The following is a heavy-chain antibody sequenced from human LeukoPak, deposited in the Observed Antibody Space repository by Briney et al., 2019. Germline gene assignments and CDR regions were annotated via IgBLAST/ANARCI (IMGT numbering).Heavy chain of an antibody. CDR2: INPNSGGT. CDR1: GYTFTGYY. Sequence: ASVKVSCKASGYTFTGYYMHGVRQPPGQGLEWMGRINPNSGGTNYAEKFQGRVTMTRDTSISTAYMELSRLRSDDTAVYYCARSNLRFLEWLLHYWGQGTLVTVSS. CDR3: ARSNLRFLEWLLHY. J-gene: IGHJ4*02. V-gene: IGHV1-2*06. D-gene: IGHD3-3*01.